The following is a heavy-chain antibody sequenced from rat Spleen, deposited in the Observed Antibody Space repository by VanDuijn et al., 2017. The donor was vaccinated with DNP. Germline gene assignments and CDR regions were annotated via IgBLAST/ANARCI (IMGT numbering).Heavy chain of an antibody. V-gene: IGHV5-46*01. CDR1: GFTFSTIP. J-gene: IGHJ2*01. Sequence: EVQLVESGGGLVQPGRSMKLSCAVSGFTFSTIPMAWVRQAPTKGLEWVATISTTGGTTYSRDSVKGRFTISRDNARNTLYLQMDSLRSEDTATYYCSRDNYYFDYWGQGVVVTVSS. CDR3: SRDNYYFDY. CDR2: ISTTGGTT. D-gene: IGHD1-10*01.